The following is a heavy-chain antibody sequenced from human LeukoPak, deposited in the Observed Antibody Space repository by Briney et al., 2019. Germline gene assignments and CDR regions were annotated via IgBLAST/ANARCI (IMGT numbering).Heavy chain of an antibody. CDR2: INPNSGGT. CDR3: ARADRLHGGPYLIGP. CDR1: GYSFTDYY. J-gene: IGHJ5*02. D-gene: IGHD2-21*01. V-gene: IGHV1-2*02. Sequence: ASVKVSCMPSGYSFTDYYMHWVRQAPGQGLEWMGWINPNSGGTSSAQTFQGRVTMTMDTSISTVYMEVSWLTSDDTAIYYCARADRLHGGPYLIGPWGQGTLVTVSS.